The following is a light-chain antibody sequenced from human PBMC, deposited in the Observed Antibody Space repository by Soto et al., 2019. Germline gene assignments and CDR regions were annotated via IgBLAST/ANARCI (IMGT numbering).Light chain of an antibody. CDR3: CSYAGSDTLV. Sequence: QSALTQPRSVSGSPGQSVTISCAGTSSDVGAYNWVSWYQQHPGKVPKLIIYDVTRRPSGVPDRFSGFKSGNTASLSISGLQSDDEADSYCCSYAGSDTLVFGGGTKVTVL. V-gene: IGLV2-11*01. J-gene: IGLJ3*02. CDR2: DVT. CDR1: SSDVGAYNW.